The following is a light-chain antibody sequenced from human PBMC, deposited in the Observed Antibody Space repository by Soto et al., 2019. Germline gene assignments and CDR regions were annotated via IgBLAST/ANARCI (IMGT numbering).Light chain of an antibody. CDR1: RSVGNN. Sequence: EIVLTQSPATLSLSPGERATLSSRASRSVGNNLAWYQKKPGQGPGLLIYAASTRATGIPARFSGSGSGTDFSLTISGFESEDFAVYSCQQHADLPFTFGGGTEVEIK. CDR2: AAS. J-gene: IGKJ4*02. V-gene: IGKV3-11*01. CDR3: QQHADLPFT.